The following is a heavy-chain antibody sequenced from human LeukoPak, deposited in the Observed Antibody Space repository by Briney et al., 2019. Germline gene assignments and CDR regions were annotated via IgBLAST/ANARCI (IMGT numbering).Heavy chain of an antibody. CDR2: INHSGST. D-gene: IGHD5-12*01. J-gene: IGHJ4*02. Sequence: SETLSLTCAVYGGSFSGYYWSWIRQPPGKGLEWIGEINHSGSTNYNPSLKSQVTISVDTSKNQFSLKLSSVTAADTAVYYCARGPGYSTVVYYFDYWGQGTLVTVSS. CDR1: GGSFSGYY. CDR3: ARGPGYSTVVYYFDY. V-gene: IGHV4-34*01.